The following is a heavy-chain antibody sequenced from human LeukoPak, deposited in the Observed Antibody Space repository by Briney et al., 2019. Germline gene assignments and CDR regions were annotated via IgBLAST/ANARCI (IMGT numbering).Heavy chain of an antibody. CDR3: ARGAYCSSTSCYLFDY. CDR2: ISSSSSYI. CDR1: GLTFSSYS. Sequence: GGSLRLSCAASGLTFSSYSMNWVRQAPGKGLEWVSSISSSSSYIYYADSVKGRFTISRDNAKNSLYLQMNSLRAEDTAVYYCARGAYCSSTSCYLFDYWGQGTLVTVSS. V-gene: IGHV3-21*01. D-gene: IGHD2-2*01. J-gene: IGHJ4*02.